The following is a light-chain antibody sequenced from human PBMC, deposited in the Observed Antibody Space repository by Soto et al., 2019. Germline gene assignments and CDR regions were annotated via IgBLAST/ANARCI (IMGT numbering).Light chain of an antibody. CDR3: QQYGSSRS. Sequence: EIVLTQSPGTLSLSPGERATLSCRASQSVSSSYLAWYQQKPGRAPRLLIYGASSRATGIPDRFRGSGSGTDFTLTISRLEPEDFAVYYCQQYGSSRSFGQGTRLEIK. J-gene: IGKJ5*01. CDR1: QSVSSSY. V-gene: IGKV3-20*01. CDR2: GAS.